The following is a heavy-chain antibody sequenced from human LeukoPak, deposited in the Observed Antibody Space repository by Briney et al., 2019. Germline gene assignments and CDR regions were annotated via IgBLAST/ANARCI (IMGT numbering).Heavy chain of an antibody. D-gene: IGHD3-9*01. CDR3: ARGYVRILRYFDWLSWAFDY. Sequence: TPSETLSLTCAVYGGSFSGYYWSWIRQPPGKGLEWIGEINHSGSTNYNPSLKSRVTISVDTSKNQFSLKLSSVTAADTAVYYCARGYVRILRYFDWLSWAFDYWGQGTLVTVSS. J-gene: IGHJ4*02. V-gene: IGHV4-34*01. CDR2: INHSGST. CDR1: GGSFSGYY.